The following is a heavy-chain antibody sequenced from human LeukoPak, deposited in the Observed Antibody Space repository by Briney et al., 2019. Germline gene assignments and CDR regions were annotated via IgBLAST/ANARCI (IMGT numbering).Heavy chain of an antibody. V-gene: IGHV4-39*01. CDR2: IYYSGST. Sequence: SETLSLTCTVSGGSISSSSYYWGWIRQPPGKGLEWIGSIYYSGSTYYNPSLKSRVTISVDTSKNQFSLKLSSVTAADTAVYYCARHETPTLLWFGELSGYFDLWGRGTLVTVSS. CDR1: GGSISSSSYY. D-gene: IGHD3-10*01. J-gene: IGHJ2*01. CDR3: ARHETPTLLWFGELSGYFDL.